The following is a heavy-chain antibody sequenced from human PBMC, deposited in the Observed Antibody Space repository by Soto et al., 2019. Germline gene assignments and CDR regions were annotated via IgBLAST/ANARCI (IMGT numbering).Heavy chain of an antibody. V-gene: IGHV1-46*03. CDR1: GYTFTSYY. CDR3: AIVSFHFYYTDV. Sequence: ASVKVSCKASGYTFTSYYMHWVRQAPGQGLEWMGIINPSGGSTGYAQKFQGRVTMTRDTSTSTVYMELSSLRSEDTAVYYCAIVSFHFYYTDVWGKGTTVTVSS. J-gene: IGHJ6*03. CDR2: INPSGGST.